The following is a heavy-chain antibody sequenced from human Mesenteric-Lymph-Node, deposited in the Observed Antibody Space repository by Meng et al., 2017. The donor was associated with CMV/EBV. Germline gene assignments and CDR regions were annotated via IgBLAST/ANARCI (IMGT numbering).Heavy chain of an antibody. CDR2: IYYSGST. CDR3: ARHGYYDSSGYYFFWFDP. CDR1: SISSNIYF. D-gene: IGHD3-22*01. Sequence: SISSNIYFWGWVRQPSGKGLEWIGSIYYSGSTYYNPSLKSRVTISVDTSKNQFSLKLSSVTAADAAVYYCARHGYYDSSGYYFFWFDPWGQGTLVTVSS. V-gene: IGHV4-39*01. J-gene: IGHJ5*02.